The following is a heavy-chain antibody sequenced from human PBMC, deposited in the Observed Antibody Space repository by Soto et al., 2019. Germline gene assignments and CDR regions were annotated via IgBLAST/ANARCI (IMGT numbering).Heavy chain of an antibody. Sequence: GGSLRLSCEASGFTFCSYEMHWVRQAPGKGPEWISYISASGDTIFYTDSAQGRFTSSRDNAKNSLFLQMNSLRAEDTAVYHCARGYVGTRPRGDMDIWGQGTSVTVSS. J-gene: IGHJ6*02. CDR3: ARGYVGTRPRGDMDI. D-gene: IGHD1-1*01. V-gene: IGHV3-48*03. CDR1: GFTFCSYE. CDR2: ISASGDTI.